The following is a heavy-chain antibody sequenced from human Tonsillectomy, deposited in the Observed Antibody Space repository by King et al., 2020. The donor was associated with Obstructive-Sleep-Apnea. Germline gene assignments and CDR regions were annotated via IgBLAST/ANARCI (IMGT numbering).Heavy chain of an antibody. CDR2: IFSNDEK. D-gene: IGHD3-3*01. V-gene: IGHV2-26*01. CDR1: GFSLNNARMG. J-gene: IGHJ2*01. CDR3: ARVAFGVVIIPFIWYFDL. Sequence: VTLKESGPVLVKPTETLTLTCTVSGFSLNNARMGVSWIRQPPGKALEWLAHIFSNDEKSYNTSLKSRLTISKDTSKSQVVLTMTNMDPVDTGTYYCARVAFGVVIIPFIWYFDLWGRGTLVTVSS.